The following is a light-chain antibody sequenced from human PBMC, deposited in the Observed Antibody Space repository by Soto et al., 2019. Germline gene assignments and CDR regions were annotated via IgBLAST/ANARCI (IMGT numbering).Light chain of an antibody. Sequence: EFVLTQSPGTLSVSPGESATLSCRASQSVSSNLAWHQQKPGQAPRILMYDASTRATGISARFSGSGSGTEFTLTISSLQSEDFAVYYCQQYHNWPITVGQGTRLEIK. CDR3: QQYHNWPIT. CDR2: DAS. J-gene: IGKJ5*01. V-gene: IGKV3-15*01. CDR1: QSVSSN.